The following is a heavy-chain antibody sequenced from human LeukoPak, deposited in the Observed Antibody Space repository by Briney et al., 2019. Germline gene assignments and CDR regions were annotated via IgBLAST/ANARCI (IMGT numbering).Heavy chain of an antibody. V-gene: IGHV4-34*01. CDR3: ASGGGRSSFDY. CDR1: GGSFSGYY. Sequence: PSETLSLTCAVYGGSFSGYYWSWIRQPPGKGREWIGEIHHSGNTNYNPSLRSRVTISVDTSKNQFSLKLSSVTAADTAVYYCASGGGRSSFDYWGQGTLVTVSS. J-gene: IGHJ4*02. D-gene: IGHD6-19*01. CDR2: IHHSGNT.